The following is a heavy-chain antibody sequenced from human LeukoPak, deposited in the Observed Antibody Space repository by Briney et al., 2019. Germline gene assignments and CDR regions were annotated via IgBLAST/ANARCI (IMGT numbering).Heavy chain of an antibody. CDR3: VVTIYSGYDFDY. CDR2: ISSHGGRT. V-gene: IGHV3-64D*09. J-gene: IGHJ4*02. D-gene: IGHD5-12*01. CDR1: GFTFSNYA. Sequence: GGSLRLSCSASGFTFSNYAMHWVRQAPGKGLEYVSAISSHGGRTYYADSVKGRFTISRDNSKNTLYLQMSSLGAEDTAVYYCVVTIYSGYDFDYWGQGTLVTVSS.